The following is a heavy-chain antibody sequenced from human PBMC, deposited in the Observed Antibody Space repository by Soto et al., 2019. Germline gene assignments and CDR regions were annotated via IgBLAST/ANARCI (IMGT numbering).Heavy chain of an antibody. D-gene: IGHD3-10*01. CDR2: INHSGST. CDR3: ARAPFLWFRELPRLNYFDY. CDR1: GGSFSGYY. J-gene: IGHJ4*02. Sequence: QVQLQQWGAGLLKPSETLSLTCAVYGGSFSGYYWSWIRQPPGKGLEWIGEINHSGSTNYNPSLKSRVTISVDTSKNQFSLKLSSVTAADTAVYYCARAPFLWFRELPRLNYFDYWGQGTLVTVSS. V-gene: IGHV4-34*01.